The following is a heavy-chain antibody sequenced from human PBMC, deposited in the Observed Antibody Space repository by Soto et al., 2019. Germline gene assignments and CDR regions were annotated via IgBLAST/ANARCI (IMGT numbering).Heavy chain of an antibody. Sequence: PGGSLRLSCAASGFIFSRSAMNWVRQAPGKGLEWLSSISSSSSYIYYADSVKGRFTISRDNAKNSLYLQMNSQRAEHTAVYYCARLISGWGRIRPYSFVYLRQPALLTVSS. D-gene: IGHD6-19*01. V-gene: IGHV3-21*01. J-gene: IGHJ4*02. CDR3: ARLISGWGRIRPYSFVY. CDR1: GFIFSRSA. CDR2: ISSSSSYI.